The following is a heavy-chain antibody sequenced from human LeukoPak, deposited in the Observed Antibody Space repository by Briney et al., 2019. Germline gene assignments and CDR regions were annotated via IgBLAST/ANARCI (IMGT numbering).Heavy chain of an antibody. Sequence: SETLSLTCTVSGGSVSSSNYRDWIRQPPGKGLEWIGNIYYSGTTYYNPSLKSQVSISVDTSKNQFSLKLNSVTAADTAVYYCATLGGSTDYWGQGTLVTVSS. CDR1: GGSVSSSNY. CDR3: ATLGGSTDY. V-gene: IGHV4-39*01. D-gene: IGHD2-2*01. J-gene: IGHJ4*02. CDR2: IYYSGTT.